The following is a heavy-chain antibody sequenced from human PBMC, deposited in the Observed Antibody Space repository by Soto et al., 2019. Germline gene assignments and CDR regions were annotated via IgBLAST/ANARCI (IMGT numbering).Heavy chain of an antibody. CDR1: GGSFSGYY. CDR3: ARGPTSIAARWYYYYYGMDV. Sequence: ASETLSLTCAVYGGSFSGYYWSWIRQPPGKGLEWIGEINHSGSTNYNPSLKSRVTISVDTSKNQFSLKLSSVTAADTAVYYCARGPTSIAARWYYYYYGMDVWGQGTTVTVSS. D-gene: IGHD6-6*01. V-gene: IGHV4-34*01. J-gene: IGHJ6*02. CDR2: INHSGST.